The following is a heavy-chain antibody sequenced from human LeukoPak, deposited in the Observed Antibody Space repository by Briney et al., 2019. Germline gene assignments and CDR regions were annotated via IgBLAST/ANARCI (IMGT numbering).Heavy chain of an antibody. D-gene: IGHD3-10*01. CDR3: ARIPMVRGANYYYYGMEV. CDR2: IYSGGST. V-gene: IGHV3-53*01. Sequence: GGSLRLSCVASGFTVSSNYMSWVRQAPGKGLEWVSVIYSGGSTYYADSVKGRFTISRDNSKNTLYLQMNSLRAEDTAVYYCARIPMVRGANYYYYGMEVWAKGPRSPSP. J-gene: IGHJ6*02. CDR1: GFTVSSNY.